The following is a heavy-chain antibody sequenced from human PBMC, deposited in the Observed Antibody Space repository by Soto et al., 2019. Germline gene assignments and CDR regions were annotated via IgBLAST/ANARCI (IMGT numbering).Heavy chain of an antibody. CDR1: GFTFSAYA. CDR3: ERDSWGVDY. Sequence: LRLSCAASGFTFSAYAMHWVRQAPGKGLEWLAMISYDGSNNYFADSVKGRFTISRDNSKNTLYLQMNSLRAEDTAVYYCERDSWGVDYWGQGTLVTVSS. CDR2: ISYDGSNN. J-gene: IGHJ4*02. D-gene: IGHD3-16*01. V-gene: IGHV3-30-3*01.